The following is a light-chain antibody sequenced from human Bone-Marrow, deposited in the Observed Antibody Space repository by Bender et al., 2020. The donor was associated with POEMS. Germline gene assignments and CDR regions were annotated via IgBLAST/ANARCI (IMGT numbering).Light chain of an antibody. CDR1: SSNIGAHA. CDR2: SSH. V-gene: IGLV1-44*01. Sequence: QSVLTQPPSASGTPGQRVTISCSGGSSNIGAHAVNWYQHLPGTAPKLLIHSSHRRPSEVPDRFSGSRSGTSASLAISGLQSEDAADSYCAVWDDSLNGWVFGGGTKLTVL. J-gene: IGLJ3*02. CDR3: AVWDDSLNGWV.